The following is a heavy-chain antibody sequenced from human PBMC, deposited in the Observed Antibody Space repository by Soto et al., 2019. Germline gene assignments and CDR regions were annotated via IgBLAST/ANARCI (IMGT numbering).Heavy chain of an antibody. CDR2: IIPIFGTA. Sequence: SVKVSCKASGGTFSSYAISWVRQAPGQGLEWMGGIIPIFGTANYAQKFQGRVTITADESTSTAYMELSSLRSEDTAVYYCASRSTVTSIPGSFDYWGQGTLVTVSS. CDR3: ASRSTVTSIPGSFDY. J-gene: IGHJ4*02. D-gene: IGHD4-17*01. CDR1: GGTFSSYA. V-gene: IGHV1-69*13.